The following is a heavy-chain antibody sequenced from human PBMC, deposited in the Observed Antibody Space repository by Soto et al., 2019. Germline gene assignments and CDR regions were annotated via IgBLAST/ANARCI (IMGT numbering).Heavy chain of an antibody. D-gene: IGHD3-22*01. CDR1: GYTFTSYA. CDR2: FNAGNGNT. Sequence: ASVKVSCKASGYTFTSYAMHWVRQAPGQRLEWMGWFNAGNGNTKYSQKFQGRVTITRDTSASTAYMELSSLRSEDTAVYYCARDSYYYDSSGYWAPYYYYGMDVWGQGTTVTVSS. CDR3: ARDSYYYDSSGYWAPYYYYGMDV. J-gene: IGHJ6*02. V-gene: IGHV1-3*01.